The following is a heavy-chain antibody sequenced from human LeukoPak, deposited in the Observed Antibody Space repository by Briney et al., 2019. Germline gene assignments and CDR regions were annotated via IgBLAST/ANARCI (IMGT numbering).Heavy chain of an antibody. CDR2: ISGSGGST. Sequence: GGTLRLSCAASGFTFSSYGMSWVRQAPGKGLEWVSAISGSGGSTYYADSVKGRFTISRDNFKNTLYLQMNSLRAEDTAVYYCASRYSSGWYYYYYYMDVWGKGTTVTISS. J-gene: IGHJ6*03. CDR3: ASRYSSGWYYYYYYMDV. V-gene: IGHV3-23*01. CDR1: GFTFSSYG. D-gene: IGHD6-19*01.